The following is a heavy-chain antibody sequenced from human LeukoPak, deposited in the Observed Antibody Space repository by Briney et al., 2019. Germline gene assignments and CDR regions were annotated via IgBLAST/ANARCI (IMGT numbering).Heavy chain of an antibody. Sequence: SETLSLTCTVSGGSISSYYWGWIRQPPGKGLEWIGSIYYSGSTYYNPSLKSRVTISVDTSKNQFSLKLSSVTAADTAVYYCARKNHYSSSWSWGQGTLVTVSS. CDR2: IYYSGST. CDR3: ARKNHYSSSWS. J-gene: IGHJ4*02. CDR1: GGSISSYY. D-gene: IGHD6-13*01. V-gene: IGHV4-39*07.